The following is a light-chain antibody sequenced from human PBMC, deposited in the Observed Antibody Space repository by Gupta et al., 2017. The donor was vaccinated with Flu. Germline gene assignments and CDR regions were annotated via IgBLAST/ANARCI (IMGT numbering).Light chain of an antibody. Sequence: KVTITCRASKSISSYLNWYQQKPGKDPKLLIYAASSLQSGVPSRFSGSGSGTDFTLTISSLQPEDFATYYCQQSYSTPPYTFGQGTKLEIK. CDR2: AAS. CDR3: QQSYSTPPYT. V-gene: IGKV1-39*01. CDR1: KSISSY. J-gene: IGKJ2*01.